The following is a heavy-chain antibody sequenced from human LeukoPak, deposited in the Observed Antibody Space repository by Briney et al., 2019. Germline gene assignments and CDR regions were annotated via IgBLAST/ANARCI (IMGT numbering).Heavy chain of an antibody. D-gene: IGHD2-15*01. CDR1: GFTFSSYG. Sequence: PGRSLRLSCAASGFTFSSYGMHWVCQAPGKGLEWVAVIWYDGSNKYYADSVKGRFTISRDNSKNTLYLQMNSLRAEDTAVYYCARVSAASGGSCYSCAFDIWGQGTMVTVSS. CDR2: IWYDGSNK. CDR3: ARVSAASGGSCYSCAFDI. J-gene: IGHJ3*02. V-gene: IGHV3-33*01.